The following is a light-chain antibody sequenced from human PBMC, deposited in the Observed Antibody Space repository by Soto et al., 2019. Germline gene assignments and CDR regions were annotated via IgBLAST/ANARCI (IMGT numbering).Light chain of an antibody. J-gene: IGLJ1*01. CDR3: AAWDDSLNGLV. CDR1: SSNIGSNT. CDR2: NNN. V-gene: IGLV1-44*01. Sequence: QPVLTQPPSASGTPGQRVTISCSGSSSNIGSNTVNWYQQLPGTAPKLLIYNNNQRPSGVPDRFSGSKSGTSASLAISGLRSEDEADYYCAAWDDSLNGLVFGTGTKVTVL.